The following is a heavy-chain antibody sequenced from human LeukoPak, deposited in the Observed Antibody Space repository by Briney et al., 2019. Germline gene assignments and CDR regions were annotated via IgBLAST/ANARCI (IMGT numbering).Heavy chain of an antibody. CDR3: ARDGGDYVWGSTVGGIDY. J-gene: IGHJ4*02. CDR1: GYTFTSYD. D-gene: IGHD3-16*01. CDR2: MNPNSGNT. Sequence: ASVKVSCKASGYTFTSYDINWERQATGQGLEWMGWMNPNSGNTGYAQKFQGRVTMTRDTSISTAYMELSRLRSDDTAVYYCARDGGDYVWGSTVGGIDYWGQGTLVTVSS. V-gene: IGHV1-8*01.